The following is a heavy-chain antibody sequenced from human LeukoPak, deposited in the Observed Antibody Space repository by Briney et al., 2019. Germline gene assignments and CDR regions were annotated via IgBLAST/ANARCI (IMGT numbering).Heavy chain of an antibody. CDR3: ARDLYSGYVFADP. J-gene: IGHJ5*02. V-gene: IGHV1-2*02. D-gene: IGHD5-12*01. CDR2: INPNSGGT. Sequence: ASVKVSCKASGYTFTGYYMHWVRQAPGQGLEWMGWINPNSGGTNYAQKFQGRVTMTRDTSISTAYMELSRLRSDDTAVYYCARDLYSGYVFADPWGQGTLVTASS. CDR1: GYTFTGYY.